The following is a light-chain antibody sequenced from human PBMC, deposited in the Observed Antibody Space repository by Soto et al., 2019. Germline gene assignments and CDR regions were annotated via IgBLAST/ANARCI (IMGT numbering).Light chain of an antibody. CDR2: DVN. CDR1: SSDVGSYPY. V-gene: IGLV2-14*03. CDR3: SSYTTRSTVI. J-gene: IGLJ2*01. Sequence: QSALTQPASVSGSPGQSITISCTGTSSDVGSYPYVSWYQQHPGKAPKLMIYDVNNRPSGVSARFSGSKSGNTASLTISGLQAEDEADYYCSSYTTRSTVIFGGGTKVTVL.